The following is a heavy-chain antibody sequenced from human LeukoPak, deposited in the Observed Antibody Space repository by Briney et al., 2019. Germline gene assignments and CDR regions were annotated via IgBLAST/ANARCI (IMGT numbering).Heavy chain of an antibody. CDR2: IYHSGST. V-gene: IGHV4-38-2*02. D-gene: IGHD2-21*01. CDR3: ARGLEVNLSLDP. J-gene: IGHJ5*02. Sequence: SETLSLTCTVSGYSISSGYFWAWIRQPPGKGLEWIGNIYHSGSTFYNPSLKSRVTMSVDTSKNHFSLKLSSVTAADTALYYCARGLEVNLSLDPWGQGTLVTVSS. CDR1: GYSISSGYF.